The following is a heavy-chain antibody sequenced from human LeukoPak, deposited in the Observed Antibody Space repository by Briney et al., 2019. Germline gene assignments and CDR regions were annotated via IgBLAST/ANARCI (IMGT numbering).Heavy chain of an antibody. V-gene: IGHV1-2*04. CDR3: ARSGSSSWYEEADYGMDV. J-gene: IGHJ6*02. CDR1: GYTFTAFY. Sequence: ASVKVSCKASGYTFTAFYLHWVRQAPGQGLEWMGRIYPSSGVTKYAQKFQGWVTMTRDTSISTAYMELSRLRSDDTAVYYCARSGSSSWYEEADYGMDVWGQGTTVTVSS. D-gene: IGHD6-13*01. CDR2: IYPSSGVT.